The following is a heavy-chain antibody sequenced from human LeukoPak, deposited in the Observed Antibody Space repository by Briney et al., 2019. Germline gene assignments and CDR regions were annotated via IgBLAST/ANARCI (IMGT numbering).Heavy chain of an antibody. CDR3: ARDRSSSSASYYYYSYMDV. CDR2: IYTSGST. J-gene: IGHJ6*03. Sequence: SETLSLTCSVSGGSISSYCCSWIRQPAGKGLEWIGRIYTSGSTNYNPSLKSRVTISVDKSKNQFSLKLSSVTAADTAVYYCARDRSSSSASYYYYSYMDVGGKGTTVTVSS. V-gene: IGHV4-4*07. D-gene: IGHD6-6*01. CDR1: GGSISSYC.